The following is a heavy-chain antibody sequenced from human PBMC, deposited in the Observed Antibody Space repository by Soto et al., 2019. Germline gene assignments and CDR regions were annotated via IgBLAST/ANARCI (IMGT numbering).Heavy chain of an antibody. CDR2: IYYSGST. CDR3: ARYCSGGSCYEGRSSLFDY. V-gene: IGHV4-30-4*01. J-gene: IGHJ4*02. D-gene: IGHD2-15*01. CDR1: GGSISSGDYY. Sequence: QVQLQESGPGLVKPSQTLSLTCTVSGGSISSGDYYWSWIRQPPGKGLEWIGYIYYSGSTYYNPSLKSRVTLSVDTSKNQFPLKLSSVTAADTAVYYCARYCSGGSCYEGRSSLFDYWGQGTLVTVSS.